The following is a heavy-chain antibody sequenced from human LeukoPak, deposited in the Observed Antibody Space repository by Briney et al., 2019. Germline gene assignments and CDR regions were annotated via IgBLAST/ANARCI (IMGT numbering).Heavy chain of an antibody. CDR2: INGDGSDT. Sequence: GGSLRLSCAASGFTFSGYWMHWARQSPGKGLVWGSCINGDGSDTRYADSVKGRFTISRDNAKNTLYLQMNSLRVEDTAVYYCARDPRNKGFDPWGQGTLVTVSS. CDR3: ARDPRNKGFDP. J-gene: IGHJ5*02. CDR1: GFTFSGYW. D-gene: IGHD1/OR15-1a*01. V-gene: IGHV3-74*01.